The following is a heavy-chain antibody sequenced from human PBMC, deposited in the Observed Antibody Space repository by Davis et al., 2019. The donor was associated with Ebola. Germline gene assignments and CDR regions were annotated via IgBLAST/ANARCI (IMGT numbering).Heavy chain of an antibody. Sequence: SVKVSCKGYGYTFTGFYIHWVRQAPGQRLEWLGWINSGSGKTKYSQKFQGRVTMTRNTSISTAYMELSSLRSEDTAVYYCARGLGYCTNGVCHNWFDPWGQGTLVTVSS. CDR3: ARGLGYCTNGVCHNWFDP. V-gene: IGHV1-8*02. J-gene: IGHJ5*02. D-gene: IGHD2-8*01. CDR1: GYTFTGFY. CDR2: INSGSGKT.